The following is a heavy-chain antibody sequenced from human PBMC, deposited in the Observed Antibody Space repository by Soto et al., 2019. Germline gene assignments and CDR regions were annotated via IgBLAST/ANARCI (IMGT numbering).Heavy chain of an antibody. V-gene: IGHV4-4*02. J-gene: IGHJ6*02. CDR2: IYHSGST. Sequence: QVQLQESGPGLVKPSGTLSLTCAVSGDSISSSNWWSWVRQPTGKRLEWIGEIYHSGSTNYNPSLKRRGTMAVDMSKNQFYLILNSVTAEETAVYYCARDLYGYYDGMDGWGQGTTVTGSS. CDR1: GDSISSSNW. CDR3: ARDLYGYYDGMDG. D-gene: IGHD4-17*01.